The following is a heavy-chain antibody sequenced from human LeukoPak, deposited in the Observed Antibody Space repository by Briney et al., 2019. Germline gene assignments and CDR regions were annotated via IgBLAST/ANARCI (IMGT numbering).Heavy chain of an antibody. CDR3: ARSPKNVAYNSGLDYFDF. CDR1: GYSFTSYW. Sequence: GESLKISCKGSGYSFTSYWIGWVRQMPGKGLEWMGIIYPGDSDTRYSTSFQGQVTISADKSISTAYLQWSSLKASDTAMFYCARSPKNVAYNSGLDYFDFWGQGTLVTVSS. D-gene: IGHD5-12*01. CDR2: IYPGDSDT. V-gene: IGHV5-51*01. J-gene: IGHJ4*02.